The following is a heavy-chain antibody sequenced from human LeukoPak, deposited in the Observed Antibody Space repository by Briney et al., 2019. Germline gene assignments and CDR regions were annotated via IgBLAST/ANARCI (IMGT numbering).Heavy chain of an antibody. Sequence: PGGSQRLSCAASGLTFSSYAMSWVRQAPGKGLEWVLAISGSGGSTYYADSVKGRFTISRDNSKNTLYLQMNSLRADDTAVYYCARDLNWESYWGQGTLVSVSS. D-gene: IGHD7-27*01. CDR1: GLTFSSYA. CDR3: ARDLNWESY. J-gene: IGHJ4*02. CDR2: ISGSGGST. V-gene: IGHV3-23*01.